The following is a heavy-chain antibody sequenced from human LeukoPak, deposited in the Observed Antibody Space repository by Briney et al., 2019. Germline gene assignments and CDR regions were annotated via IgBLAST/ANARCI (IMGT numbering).Heavy chain of an antibody. J-gene: IGHJ4*02. V-gene: IGHV3-9*01. CDR2: ISWNSGSI. D-gene: IGHD3-10*01. Sequence: PGGSLRLSCAVSGFTFDDYAMRWVRQAPGKGLEWVSGISWNSGSIGYADSVKGRFTISRDNAKNSLYLQMNSLRAEDTALYYCAKVSGLLWFGELYHWGQGTLVTVSS. CDR3: AKVSGLLWFGELYH. CDR1: GFTFDDYA.